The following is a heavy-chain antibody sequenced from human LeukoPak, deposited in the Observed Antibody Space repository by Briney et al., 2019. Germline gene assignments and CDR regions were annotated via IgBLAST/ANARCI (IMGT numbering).Heavy chain of an antibody. Sequence: GESLKISCKGSGYSLTSYWIGWVRQMPGKGLEWMGIIYPGDSDTRYSPSFQGQVTISADKSISTAYLQWSSLKASDTAMYYCARQMGGYSYGSTNFDYWGQGTLVTVSS. CDR1: GYSLTSYW. D-gene: IGHD5-18*01. J-gene: IGHJ4*02. CDR3: ARQMGGYSYGSTNFDY. CDR2: IYPGDSDT. V-gene: IGHV5-51*01.